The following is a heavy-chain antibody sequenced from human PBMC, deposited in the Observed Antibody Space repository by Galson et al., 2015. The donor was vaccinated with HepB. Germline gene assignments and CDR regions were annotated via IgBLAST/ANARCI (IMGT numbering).Heavy chain of an antibody. Sequence: SETLSLTCTVSGGSISSSSYYWGWIRQPPGKGLEWIGSIYYSGSTYYNPSLKSRVTISVDTSKNQFSLKLSSVTAADTAVYYCARLWILAVFQNYDSSGLFDYWGQGT. D-gene: IGHD3-22*01. V-gene: IGHV4-39*01. J-gene: IGHJ4*02. CDR2: IYYSGST. CDR3: ARLWILAVFQNYDSSGLFDY. CDR1: GGSISSSSYY.